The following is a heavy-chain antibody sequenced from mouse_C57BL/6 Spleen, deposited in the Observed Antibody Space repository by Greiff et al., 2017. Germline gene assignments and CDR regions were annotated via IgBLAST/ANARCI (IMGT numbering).Heavy chain of an antibody. Sequence: EVKLMESGGDLVKPGGSLKLSCAASGFTFSSYGMSWVRQTPDTRLEWVATISSGGSYTYYPDSVKGRFTISRDNAKNTLYLQMSSLKSEDTAMYYCARHQSYAMDYWGQGTSVTVSS. CDR2: ISSGGSYT. J-gene: IGHJ4*01. V-gene: IGHV5-6*01. CDR3: ARHQSYAMDY. CDR1: GFTFSSYG.